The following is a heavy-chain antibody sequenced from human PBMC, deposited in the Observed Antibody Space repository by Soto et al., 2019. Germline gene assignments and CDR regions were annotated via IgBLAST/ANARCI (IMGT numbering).Heavy chain of an antibody. CDR3: AGGRGITIFGGRYFDL. J-gene: IGHJ2*01. Sequence: PSETLSLTCAVYGGSFSGYYWSWIRQPPGKGLEWIGEINHSGSTNYNPSLKSRVTISVDTSKNQFSLKLSSVTAADTAVYYCAGGRGITIFGGRYFDLWGRGTLVTV. V-gene: IGHV4-34*01. CDR2: INHSGST. D-gene: IGHD3-3*01. CDR1: GGSFSGYY.